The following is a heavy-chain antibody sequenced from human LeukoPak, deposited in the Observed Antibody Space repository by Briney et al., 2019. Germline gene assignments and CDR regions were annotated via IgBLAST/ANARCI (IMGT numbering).Heavy chain of an antibody. J-gene: IGHJ6*03. V-gene: IGHV4-30-2*01. D-gene: IGHD2-2*02. CDR1: GGSISSGGYY. CDR3: AHTEPRYYYMDV. Sequence: SQTLSLTCTVSGGSISSGGYYWSWIRQPPGKGLEWIGYIYHSGSTYYNPSLKSRVTISVDRSKNQFSLKLSSVTAADTAVYYCAHTEPRYYYMDVWGKGTTVTVSS. CDR2: IYHSGST.